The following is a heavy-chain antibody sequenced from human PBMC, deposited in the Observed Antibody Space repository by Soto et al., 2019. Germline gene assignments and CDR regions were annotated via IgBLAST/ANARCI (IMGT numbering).Heavy chain of an antibody. D-gene: IGHD3-10*02. CDR3: ARDQSQGQMLLPYFDY. V-gene: IGHV3-21*04. CDR2: ISSGSHFI. J-gene: IGHJ4*02. CDR1: GFNFPGYS. Sequence: VQLVESGGGLVKPGGSLRLSCAASGFNFPGYSMNWVRQAPGKGLEWVASISSGSHFIYYADSVRCRFTISRDNARDSLHLQMNSLRAGDTGVYFCARDQSQGQMLLPYFDYWGQGTLVTVSS.